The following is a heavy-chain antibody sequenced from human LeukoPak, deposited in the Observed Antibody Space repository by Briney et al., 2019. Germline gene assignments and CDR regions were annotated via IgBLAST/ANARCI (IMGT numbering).Heavy chain of an antibody. J-gene: IGHJ6*02. CDR1: GGSISSGGYY. D-gene: IGHD3-3*01. V-gene: IGHV4-39*07. CDR2: INHSGST. Sequence: SETLSLTCTVSGGSISSGGYYWSWIRQPPGKGLEWIGEINHSGSTNYNPSLKSRVTISVDTSKNQFSLKLSSVTAADTAVYYCARDPQRWWSGYYRPVGGYYYGMDVWGQGTTVTVSS. CDR3: ARDPQRWWSGYYRPVGGYYYGMDV.